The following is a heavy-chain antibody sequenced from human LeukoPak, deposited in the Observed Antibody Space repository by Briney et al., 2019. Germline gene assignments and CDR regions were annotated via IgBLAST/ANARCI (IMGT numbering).Heavy chain of an antibody. Sequence: ASVKVSCKASGYSFTAHYMHWVRQAPGQGLEWMALINPSGSRTVYAQKFQGRVTVTRDLSTSTDYMELSSLRFDDTAIYYCARDNSMGDTVWWFDPWGQGTLVTVSS. V-gene: IGHV1-46*01. D-gene: IGHD1-26*01. J-gene: IGHJ5*02. CDR3: ARDNSMGDTVWWFDP. CDR2: INPSGSRT. CDR1: GYSFTAHY.